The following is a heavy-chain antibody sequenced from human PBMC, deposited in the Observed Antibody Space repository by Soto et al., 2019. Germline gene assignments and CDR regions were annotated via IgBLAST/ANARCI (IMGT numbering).Heavy chain of an antibody. D-gene: IGHD3-10*01. V-gene: IGHV3-23*01. Sequence: EVQLLESGGGLVQPGGSLRLSCAASGITFSSSAMSWVRQAPGKGLEWVSDISVSGGSTYYADSVKGRFTISRDNSKNTLYLQMNRLRSEDTAVYYCANSAMVRGGGWFDPWGQGTLVTVSS. CDR3: ANSAMVRGGGWFDP. CDR1: GITFSSSA. J-gene: IGHJ5*02. CDR2: ISVSGGST.